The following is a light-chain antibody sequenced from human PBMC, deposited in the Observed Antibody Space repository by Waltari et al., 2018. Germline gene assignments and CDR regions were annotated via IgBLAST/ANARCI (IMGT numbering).Light chain of an antibody. V-gene: IGKV3-20*01. Sequence: SQGCNISYLAWSQQKPGHAHPLLIYDASTSATCIPDRFSGSGSGTDFTLTISSLGPEHFAVYYCQQHGTSPPTWTFGQGTKVEVK. J-gene: IGKJ1*01. CDR2: DAS. CDR3: QQHGTSPPTWT. CDR1: QGCNISY.